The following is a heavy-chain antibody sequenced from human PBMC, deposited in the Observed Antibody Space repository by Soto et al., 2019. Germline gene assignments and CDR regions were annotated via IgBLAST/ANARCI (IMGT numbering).Heavy chain of an antibody. Sequence: GSLRLSCAASGFTFSGSAMHWVRQASGKGLEWVGRIRSKANSYATAYAASVKGRFTISRDDSKNTAYLQMNSLKTEDTAVYYCTRPYCRSTSCYALDWFDPWGQGP. D-gene: IGHD2-2*01. CDR2: IRSKANSYAT. CDR3: TRPYCRSTSCYALDWFDP. CDR1: GFTFSGSA. V-gene: IGHV3-73*01. J-gene: IGHJ5*02.